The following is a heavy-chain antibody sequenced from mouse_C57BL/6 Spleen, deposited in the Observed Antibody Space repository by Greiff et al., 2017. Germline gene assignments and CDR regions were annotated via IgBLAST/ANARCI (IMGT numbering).Heavy chain of an antibody. CDR1: GFSLSTSGMG. Sequence: QVQLKESGPGILQSSQTLSLTCSFSGFSLSTSGMGVSWIRQPSGKGLEWLAHIYWDDDKRYNPSLKSRLTISKDTSRNQVFLKITSVDTADTATYYCARRKAYGNYEYYAMDYWGQGTSVTVSS. D-gene: IGHD2-10*02. J-gene: IGHJ4*01. CDR2: IYWDDDK. CDR3: ARRKAYGNYEYYAMDY. V-gene: IGHV8-12*01.